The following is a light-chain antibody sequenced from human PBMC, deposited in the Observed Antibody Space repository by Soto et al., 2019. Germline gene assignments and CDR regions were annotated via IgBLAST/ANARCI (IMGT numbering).Light chain of an antibody. J-gene: IGLJ2*01. CDR2: DVN. CDR3: SSYTSTSTLAV. CDR1: SSDIGGYNY. V-gene: IGLV2-14*03. Sequence: QSALTQPASVSGSPGQSITISCTGTSSDIGGYNYVSWYQQHPGKAPKLMIYDVNNRPSGVSNRFSGSKSGNTASLTISGLPAEDEADYYCSSYTSTSTLAVFGGGTKLTVL.